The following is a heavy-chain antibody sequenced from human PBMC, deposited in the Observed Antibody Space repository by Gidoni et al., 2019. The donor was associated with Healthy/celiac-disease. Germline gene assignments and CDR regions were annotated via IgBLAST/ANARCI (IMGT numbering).Heavy chain of an antibody. CDR3: ARDVTQSSGYDFGY. CDR1: GFTFSSYG. CDR2: ISYDGSNK. J-gene: IGHJ4*02. V-gene: IGHV3-30*19. Sequence: QVQLVESGGGVVQPGRSLRLSCAASGFTFSSYGMHWVRQAPGKGLEWVAVISYDGSNKYNADSVKGRFTISRDNSKNTLYLQMNSLRAEDTAVYYCARDVTQSSGYDFGYWGQGTLVTVSS. D-gene: IGHD5-12*01.